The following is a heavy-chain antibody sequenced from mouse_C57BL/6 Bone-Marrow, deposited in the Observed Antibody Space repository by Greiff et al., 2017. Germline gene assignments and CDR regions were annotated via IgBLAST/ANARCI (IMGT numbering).Heavy chain of an antibody. CDR3: ARRGLSWFDY. J-gene: IGHJ3*01. D-gene: IGHD3-3*01. Sequence: VQLKQSGPELVKPGASVKIPCKASGYTFTDYNMDWVKQSHGKSLEWIGDINPNNGGTIYNQKFKGKATLTVDKSSSTAYMELRSLTSEDTAVYYCARRGLSWFDYWGQGTLVTVSA. V-gene: IGHV1-18*01. CDR2: INPNNGGT. CDR1: GYTFTDYN.